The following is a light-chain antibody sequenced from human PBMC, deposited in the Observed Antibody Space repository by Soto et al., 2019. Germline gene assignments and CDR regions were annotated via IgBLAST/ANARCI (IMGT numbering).Light chain of an antibody. J-gene: IGKJ5*01. CDR3: TQYNSYFFT. CDR1: QSVSSSY. V-gene: IGKV3-20*01. Sequence: EMVLTQSPGTLSCSRVERATLSFRSIQSVSSSYLAWYQQKPGQAPRLLIYGSSSRATGIPDRFSGSGSGTEFTLTISSMQPDDFETYYCTQYNSYFFTFGQGTRLEIK. CDR2: GSS.